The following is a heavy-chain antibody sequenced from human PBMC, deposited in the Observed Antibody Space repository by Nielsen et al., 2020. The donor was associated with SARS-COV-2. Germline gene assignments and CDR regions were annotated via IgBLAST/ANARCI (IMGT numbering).Heavy chain of an antibody. CDR1: GVTLSYSE. V-gene: IGHV3-48*03. J-gene: IGHJ4*02. CDR2: IGTTGNTM. D-gene: IGHD1-1*01. CDR3: AKVTTGTTYYFDY. Sequence: GGSLRLSCAASGVTLSYSEMNWVRQAPGKGLEWLSFIGTTGNTMYNADSVKGRFTISRDNSKNTLYLQMNSLRAEDTAIYYCAKVTTGTTYYFDYWGQGTLVTVSS.